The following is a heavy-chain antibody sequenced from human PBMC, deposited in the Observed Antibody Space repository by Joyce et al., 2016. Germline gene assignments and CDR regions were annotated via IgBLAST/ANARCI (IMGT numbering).Heavy chain of an antibody. CDR2: IKQRGST. CDR3: ARGHTAGSFLRRGKTKDNYYFDY. J-gene: IGHJ4*02. CDR1: GGSFNGYF. V-gene: IGHV4-34*01. D-gene: IGHD6-13*01. Sequence: QVQLQQWGAGLLKPSETLSLTCAVYGGSFNGYFWTWIRQPPGKGLEWTGEIKQRGSTDYNPSRKSRVTISVDTSKNQFSLKWTAVTAADTAVYYCARGHTAGSFLRRGKTKDNYYFDYWGQGTLVTVSS.